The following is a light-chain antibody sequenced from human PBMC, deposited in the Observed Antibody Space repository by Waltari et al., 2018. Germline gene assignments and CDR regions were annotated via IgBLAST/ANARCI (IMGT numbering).Light chain of an antibody. CDR3: QQRSKSFT. V-gene: IGKV3-11*01. Sequence: EIVLKQSPATLSLSPGDRATLSCRASQSISSYLAWYQQKPGQAPRLLIYDASTRATGIPARFSGSGSVTEFTLTISSLEPEDFAIYYCQQRSKSFTFGPGTKVDIK. J-gene: IGKJ3*01. CDR2: DAS. CDR1: QSISSY.